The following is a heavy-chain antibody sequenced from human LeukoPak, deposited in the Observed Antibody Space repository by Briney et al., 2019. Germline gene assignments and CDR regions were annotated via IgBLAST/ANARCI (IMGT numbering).Heavy chain of an antibody. CDR1: GGTFSSYA. CDR3: ARSRFLEWLLSRYDAFDI. CDR2: IIPIFGTA. D-gene: IGHD3-3*01. V-gene: IGHV1-69*13. J-gene: IGHJ3*02. Sequence: GALVKVSCKASGGTFSSYAISWVRQAPGQGLEWMGGIIPIFGTANYAQKFQGRVTITADESTSTAYMELSSLRSEDTAVYYCARSRFLEWLLSRYDAFDIWGQGTMVTVSS.